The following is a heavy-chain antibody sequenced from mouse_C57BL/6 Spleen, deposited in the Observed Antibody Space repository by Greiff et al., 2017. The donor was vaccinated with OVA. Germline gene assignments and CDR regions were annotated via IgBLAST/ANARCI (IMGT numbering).Heavy chain of an antibody. D-gene: IGHD1-1*01. CDR2: IYPGDGDT. CDR3: ARKGYYGSDY. V-gene: IGHV1-82*01. CDR1: GYAFSSSW. Sequence: VKLQQSGPELVKPGASMKISCKASGYAFSSSWMNWVKQRPGKGLEWIGRIYPGDGDTNYNGKFKGKATLTADKSSSTAYMQLSSLTSEDSAVYFCARKGYYGSDYWGQGTTLTVSS. J-gene: IGHJ2*01.